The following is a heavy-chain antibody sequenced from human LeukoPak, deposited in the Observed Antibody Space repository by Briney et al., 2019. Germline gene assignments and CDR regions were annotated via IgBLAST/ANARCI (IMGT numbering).Heavy chain of an antibody. Sequence: ASVKVSSKASGGTFSSYAISWVRQAPGQGLEWMGGIIPIFGTANYAQKFQGRVTITTDESTSTAYMELSSLRSEDTAVYSCASPRGEEAFDMWGQGTMVTVSS. CDR3: ASPRGEEAFDM. CDR2: IIPIFGTA. CDR1: GGTFSSYA. D-gene: IGHD3-16*01. V-gene: IGHV1-69*05. J-gene: IGHJ3*02.